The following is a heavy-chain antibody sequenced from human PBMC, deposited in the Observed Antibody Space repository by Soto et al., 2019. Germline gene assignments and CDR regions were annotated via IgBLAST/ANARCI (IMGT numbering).Heavy chain of an antibody. CDR3: ARVTGRYYYGMDV. V-gene: IGHV4-34*01. J-gene: IGHJ6*02. Sequence: QVQLQQWGAGLLKPSETLSLTCAVYGGSFSGYYWSWIRQPPGKGLEWIGEINHSGSTNYNPSLKSRVTISVDTYKNQVALKLSSVTAADTAVYYCARVTGRYYYGMDVWGQGTTVTVSS. CDR1: GGSFSGYY. CDR2: INHSGST.